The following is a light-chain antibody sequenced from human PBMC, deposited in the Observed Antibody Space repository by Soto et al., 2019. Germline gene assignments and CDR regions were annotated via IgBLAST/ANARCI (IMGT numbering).Light chain of an antibody. CDR2: EVI. Sequence: QSVLTQPASVSGSPGQSITISCTGTSSDVGGYNYVSWYQQHPGKAPKLMIYEVIKRPSGVPDRFSGSKSGNTASLTVSGLQAEDEADYYCSSYGGNNNVLFGGGTKVTVL. CDR3: SSYGGNNNVL. V-gene: IGLV2-8*01. J-gene: IGLJ2*01. CDR1: SSDVGGYNY.